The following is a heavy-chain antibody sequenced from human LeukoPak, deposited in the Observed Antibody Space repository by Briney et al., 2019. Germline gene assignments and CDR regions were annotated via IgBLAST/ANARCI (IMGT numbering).Heavy chain of an antibody. CDR2: IKQDGSEK. CDR1: GFTFSSYW. Sequence: GGSLRLSCAASGFTFSSYWTSWVRQAPGKGLEWVANIKQDGSEKYYVDSVKGRFTISRDNAKNSLYLQMNSLRAEDTAVYYCARSSRLDYWGQGTLVTVSS. V-gene: IGHV3-7*01. CDR3: ARSSRLDY. J-gene: IGHJ4*02.